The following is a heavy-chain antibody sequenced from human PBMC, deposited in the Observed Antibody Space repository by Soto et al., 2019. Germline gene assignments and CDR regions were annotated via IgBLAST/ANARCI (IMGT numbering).Heavy chain of an antibody. V-gene: IGHV5-51*01. CDR3: ARGLCSSTDCGRPYYNMDF. CDR1: GYSFTSYY. CDR2: IYPRDSHT. J-gene: IGHJ6*03. Sequence: PGEFLKISCQASGYSFTSYYIAWVRQMPGKGLEWVGIIYPRDSHTTYSPSFQGQVSFSSDKTINTAYLRWNSLKASDSAVYYCARGLCSSTDCGRPYYNMDFWGQGTTVTVSS. D-gene: IGHD2-2*01.